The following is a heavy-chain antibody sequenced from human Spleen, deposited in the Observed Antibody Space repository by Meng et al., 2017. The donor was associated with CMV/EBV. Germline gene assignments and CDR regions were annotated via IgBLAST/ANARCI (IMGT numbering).Heavy chain of an antibody. J-gene: IGHJ4*02. V-gene: IGHV4-39*07. Sequence: SETLSLTCTVSGASISTGDYYWSWIRQPPGKGLEWIGEINHSGSTNYNPSLKSRVTISVDTSKNQFSLKLSSVTAADTAVYYCAREWVKVTIFGVVIYFDYWGQGTLVTVSS. CDR2: INHSGST. CDR3: AREWVKVTIFGVVIYFDY. D-gene: IGHD3-3*01. CDR1: GASISTGDYY.